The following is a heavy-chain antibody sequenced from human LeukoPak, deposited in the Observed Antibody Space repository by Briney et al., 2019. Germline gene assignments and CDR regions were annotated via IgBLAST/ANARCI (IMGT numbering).Heavy chain of an antibody. CDR2: IYYSGST. J-gene: IGHJ4*02. CDR3: ARRYSGYEPFDY. CDR1: GGSISSSSYY. V-gene: IGHV4-39*07. Sequence: SEALSLTCTVSGGSISSSSYYWGWIRQPPGKGLEWIGTIYYSGSTYYNPSLKSRVTISVDTSKNQFSLKLSSVTAADTAVYYCARRYSGYEPFDYWGQGTLVTVSS. D-gene: IGHD5-12*01.